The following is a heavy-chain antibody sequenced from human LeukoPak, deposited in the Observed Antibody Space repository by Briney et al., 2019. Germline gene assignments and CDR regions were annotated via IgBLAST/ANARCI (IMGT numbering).Heavy chain of an antibody. CDR1: GFAFSNQA. J-gene: IGHJ4*02. CDR2: ISDSGDIT. V-gene: IGHV3-23*01. Sequence: PGGSLRLSCAASGFAFSNQAMGWVRQASGKGLEWVSVISDSGDITYYADSVKGRFTISRDNSKNTLFLQMNSLRAEDTAVYYCAKDARRTSGWYFFDCWGQGTLVTVSS. D-gene: IGHD6-19*01. CDR3: AKDARRTSGWYFFDC.